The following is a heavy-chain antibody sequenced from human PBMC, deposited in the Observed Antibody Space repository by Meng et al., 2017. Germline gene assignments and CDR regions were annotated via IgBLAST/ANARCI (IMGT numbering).Heavy chain of an antibody. Sequence: GQLQQSCPALCKPPATPSLTAAFIAASSSTNNWRTGIRQAPEKGLEWIGEIYHSRRTNYNPSLTSRVTMSVDKSKKQISLNLSSVTAEDTAVYYCATSGDNSGFYLGYWGPGILVTVSS. CDR1: AASSSTNNW. CDR3: ATSGDNSGFYLGY. V-gene: IGHV4-4*03. D-gene: IGHD3-22*01. J-gene: IGHJ4*02. CDR2: IYHSRRT.